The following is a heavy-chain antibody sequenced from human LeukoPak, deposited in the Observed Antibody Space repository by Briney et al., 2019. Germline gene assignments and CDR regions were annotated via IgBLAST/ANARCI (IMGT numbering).Heavy chain of an antibody. CDR1: GGSISSSSYY. Sequence: SETLSLTCTVSGGSISSSSYYWGWIRQPPGKGLEWIGSIYYSGSTYYNPSLKSRVTISVETSKNQFSLKLSSVTAADTAVYYCARQDFWSGYYFDPWGQGTLVTVSS. D-gene: IGHD3-3*01. V-gene: IGHV4-39*01. CDR3: ARQDFWSGYYFDP. J-gene: IGHJ5*02. CDR2: IYYSGST.